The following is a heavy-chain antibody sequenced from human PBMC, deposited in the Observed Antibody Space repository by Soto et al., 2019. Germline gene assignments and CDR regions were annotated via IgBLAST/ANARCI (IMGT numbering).Heavy chain of an antibody. V-gene: IGHV4-39*01. J-gene: IGHJ4*02. Sequence: QLQLQESGPGLVKPSETLSLTCSVSGGSIRSNIYYWGWIRQPPGKGLEWIATVHYSGSTYYTPSLKCRVTXPXAXSNXQFSLRLNSVSAADTAVYYCARPHYYDSSGYYTWNWGQGTLVTVSS. D-gene: IGHD3-22*01. CDR1: GGSIRSNIYY. CDR3: ARPHYYDSSGYYTWN. CDR2: VHYSGST.